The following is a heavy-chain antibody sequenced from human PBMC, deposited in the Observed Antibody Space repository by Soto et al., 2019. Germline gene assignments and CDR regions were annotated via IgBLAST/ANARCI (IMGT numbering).Heavy chain of an antibody. V-gene: IGHV1-24*01. CDR1: VYTLTELF. CDR2: FDPEDGET. J-gene: IGHJ4*02. Sequence: ASVKVSCKVAVYTLTELFMHWVRQAPGKGLEWMGGFDPEDGETIYAQKFQGRVTMTEDTSTDTAYMELSSLRSEDTAVYYCATGKDVYYFDYWGQGTLVTVSS. CDR3: ATGKDVYYFDY.